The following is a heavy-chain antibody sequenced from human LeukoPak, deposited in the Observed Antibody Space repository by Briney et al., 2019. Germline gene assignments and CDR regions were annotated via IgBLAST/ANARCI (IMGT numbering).Heavy chain of an antibody. Sequence: GGSLRLSCAASGFTFSDYNMNWVRQAPGKGLEWVSYITDGGSTIHHADSVKGRFTISRDNAKKTLYLQMNSLRAEDTAVYYCARSIGLTGGGVDVWGQGTTVTVSS. D-gene: IGHD3-9*01. CDR1: GFTFSDYN. CDR2: ITDGGSTI. V-gene: IGHV3-11*01. CDR3: ARSIGLTGGGVDV. J-gene: IGHJ6*02.